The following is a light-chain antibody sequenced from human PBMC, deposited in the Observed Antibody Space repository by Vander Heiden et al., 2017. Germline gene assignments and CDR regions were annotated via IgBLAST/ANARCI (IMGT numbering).Light chain of an antibody. V-gene: IGLV2-14*03. Sequence: QSALTQPASVSGSPGQSITISCTGSSSDVGDSSFVSWYQQCPDNAPKLLFFDVNNRPSGVSNRFSGSKSGNTASLTISGLQPEDEADYYCGSYISSGNLVFGGGTRLTVL. CDR2: DVN. J-gene: IGLJ3*02. CDR1: SSDVGDSSF. CDR3: GSYISSGNLV.